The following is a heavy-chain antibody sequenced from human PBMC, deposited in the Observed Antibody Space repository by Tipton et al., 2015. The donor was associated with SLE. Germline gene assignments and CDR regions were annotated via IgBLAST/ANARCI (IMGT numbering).Heavy chain of an antibody. V-gene: IGHV3-7*02. J-gene: IGHJ3*02. CDR3: ARGEYYYDSSGYFDAFDI. CDR1: GFTFSSYW. CDR2: VKQDGSEK. D-gene: IGHD3-22*01. Sequence: SLRLSCAASGFTFSSYWMSWVRQAPGKGLEWVANVKQDGSEKYYVDSVKGRFTISRDNAKNTLYLQMNSLRAEDTAVYYCARGEYYYDSSGYFDAFDIWGQGTMVTVSS.